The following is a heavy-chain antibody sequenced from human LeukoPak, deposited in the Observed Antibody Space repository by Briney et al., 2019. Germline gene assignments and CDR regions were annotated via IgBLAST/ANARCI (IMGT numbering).Heavy chain of an antibody. CDR3: ASAEYGVAFDI. V-gene: IGHV3-43*01. Sequence: GGSLRLSCAASGGTFDDYTMHWVRRAPGRGREWVSLISWDGGSTYYAASVKGRFTISRDNSKNSLYLQMNSLRTEDTALYYCASAEYGVAFDIWGQGTMVTVSS. D-gene: IGHD4-17*01. CDR1: GGTFDDYT. CDR2: ISWDGGST. J-gene: IGHJ3*02.